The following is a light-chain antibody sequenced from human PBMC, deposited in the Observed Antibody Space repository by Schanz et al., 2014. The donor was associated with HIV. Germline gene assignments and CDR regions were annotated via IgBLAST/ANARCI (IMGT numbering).Light chain of an antibody. CDR1: QSVSSY. CDR2: GAS. Sequence: EIVLTQSPATLSLSPGERATLSCRASQSVSSYLAWYQQKPGQAPRLLIFGASTRATGVPVRFSGSGSGTEFTLTISSLQSEDFAVYYCQQYNNWPSAFGQGTRLEIK. J-gene: IGKJ5*01. CDR3: QQYNNWPSA. V-gene: IGKV3-15*01.